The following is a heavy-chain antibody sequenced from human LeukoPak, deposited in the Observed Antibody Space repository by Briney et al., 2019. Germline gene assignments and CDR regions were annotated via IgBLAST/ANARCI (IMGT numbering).Heavy chain of an antibody. CDR3: ARSGGYGSGSYYNVAGNFDY. CDR1: GFTFSSFG. V-gene: IGHV3-23*01. CDR2: ISGIGVRT. D-gene: IGHD3-10*01. Sequence: GGSLRLSCAASGFTFSSFGMSWVRQAPGKGLEWVSAISGIGVRTYYADSVKGRFTISRDNSKNTLYLQMGSRRVEDMAVYYCARSGGYGSGSYYNVAGNFDYWGQGTLVTVSS. J-gene: IGHJ4*02.